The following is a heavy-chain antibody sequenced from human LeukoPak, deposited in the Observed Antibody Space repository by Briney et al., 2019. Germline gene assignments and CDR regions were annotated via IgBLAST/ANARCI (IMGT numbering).Heavy chain of an antibody. Sequence: GGSLRLSCAASGFTFDDYGMSWVRQAPGKGLGWVSGINWNGGSTGYADSVKGRFTISRDNAKNSLYLQMNSLRAEDTALYYCARVSGSSLYDWFDPWGQGTLVTVSS. CDR2: INWNGGST. CDR1: GFTFDDYG. J-gene: IGHJ5*02. V-gene: IGHV3-20*04. CDR3: ARVSGSSLYDWFDP. D-gene: IGHD6-6*01.